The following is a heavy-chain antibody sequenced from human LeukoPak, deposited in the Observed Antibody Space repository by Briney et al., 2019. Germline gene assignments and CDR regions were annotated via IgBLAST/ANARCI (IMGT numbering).Heavy chain of an antibody. Sequence: GGSLRLSCAASGFTFSSYWMSWVRQAPGKGLEWVANIKQDGSEKYYVDSVKGRFTISRDNAKNSLYLQMNSLRAEDTAVYYCARDGGVVVPPYNWFDPWGQGTLVTVSS. CDR1: GFTFSSYW. V-gene: IGHV3-7*01. CDR2: IKQDGSEK. D-gene: IGHD2-2*01. CDR3: ARDGGVVVPPYNWFDP. J-gene: IGHJ5*02.